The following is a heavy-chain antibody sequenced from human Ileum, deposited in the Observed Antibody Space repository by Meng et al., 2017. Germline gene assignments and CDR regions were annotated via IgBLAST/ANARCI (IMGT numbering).Heavy chain of an antibody. V-gene: IGHV4-61*08. CDR3: ARDHWGSLDY. CDR1: GGSVSTSDYQ. CDR2: AGT. D-gene: IGHD7-27*01. Sequence: QVRLQEPGPGLVRPSETLSLICTVSGGSVSTSDYQWGWIRQPPGKGLEWIGYAGTNYNPSLKSRVTISVDTSKRQFSLKLTSVTAADTAVYYCARDHWGSLDYWGQGILVTVSS. J-gene: IGHJ4*02.